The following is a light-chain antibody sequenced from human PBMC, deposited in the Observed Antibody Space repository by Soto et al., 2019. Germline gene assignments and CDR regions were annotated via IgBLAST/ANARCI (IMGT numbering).Light chain of an antibody. J-gene: IGKJ1*01. CDR2: AAS. CDR3: LQHNSYPQT. CDR1: QGIRDA. V-gene: IGKV1-17*01. Sequence: DIPMTQSPSSLSASVGDRVTITCRASQGIRDALGWYQQKPGKAPKRLIYAASSLRSGVPSRFSGSGSGTEFTLTISSLQPEDFATYYCLQHNSYPQTFGQGTKVEIK.